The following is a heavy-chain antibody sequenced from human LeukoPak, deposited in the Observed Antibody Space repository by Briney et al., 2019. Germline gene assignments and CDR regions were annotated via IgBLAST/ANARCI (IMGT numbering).Heavy chain of an antibody. J-gene: IGHJ4*02. CDR3: ARQVPAAMSVATAFSYYFDY. D-gene: IGHD2-2*01. CDR2: IYPGDSDT. Sequence: GESLQISCKGSGYRFTSYWIGWVRQMPGKGLEWMGIIYPGDSDTRYSPSFQGQVTISADKSISTAYLQWSSLKASDTAMYYCARQVPAAMSVATAFSYYFDYWGQGTLVTVSS. V-gene: IGHV5-51*01. CDR1: GYRFTSYW.